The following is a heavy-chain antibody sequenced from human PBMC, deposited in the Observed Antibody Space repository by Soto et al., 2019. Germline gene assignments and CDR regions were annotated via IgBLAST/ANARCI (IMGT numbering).Heavy chain of an antibody. CDR3: ARGGHVVVVTAAFDY. Sequence: QVQLMQSGAEVKEPGASVEVTCKASGNTFTNYYIHWVRQAPGQGLEWMGTINPSGGHTTYAQKFLGRVTMTRDTSTSTLYMELTSLRSEDTAVYYCARGGHVVVVTAAFDYWGQGTLVTVSS. D-gene: IGHD2-21*02. CDR1: GNTFTNYY. CDR2: INPSGGHT. J-gene: IGHJ4*02. V-gene: IGHV1-46*01.